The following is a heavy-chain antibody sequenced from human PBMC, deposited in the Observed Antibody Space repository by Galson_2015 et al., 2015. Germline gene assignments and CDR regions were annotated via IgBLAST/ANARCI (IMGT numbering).Heavy chain of an antibody. Sequence: SLKSRVTISVDTSKNQFSLKLSSVTAADTAVYYCARDFHYYGSGSYYNVNYYFDYWGQGTLVTVSS. CDR3: ARDFHYYGSGSYYNVNYYFDY. D-gene: IGHD3-10*01. V-gene: IGHV4-61*02. J-gene: IGHJ4*02.